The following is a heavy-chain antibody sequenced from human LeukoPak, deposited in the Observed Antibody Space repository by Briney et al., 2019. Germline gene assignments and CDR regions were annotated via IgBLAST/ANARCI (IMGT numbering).Heavy chain of an antibody. V-gene: IGHV3-30*18. CDR2: ISYDGSNK. Sequence: PGRSLRLSCAASGFTFSSYGMHWVRQAPGKGLEWVAVISYDGSNKYYADSVKGRFTISRDNSKNTLYLQMNSLRAEDTAVYYCAKDYFSAAAVYWGQGTLVTVSS. CDR3: AKDYFSAAAVY. CDR1: GFTFSSYG. D-gene: IGHD2/OR15-2a*01. J-gene: IGHJ4*02.